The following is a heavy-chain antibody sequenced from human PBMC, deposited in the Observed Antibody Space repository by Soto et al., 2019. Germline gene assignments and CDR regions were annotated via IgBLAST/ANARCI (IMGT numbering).Heavy chain of an antibody. CDR2: IDPEGST. V-gene: IGHV4-4*07. CDR1: GGSITTYY. D-gene: IGHD6-19*01. CDR3: AREEVKQWLVPPIQFIQH. Sequence: QVQLQESGPGLVMPSETLSLTCTVSGGSITTYYWNWIRQPAGEGLEWIGRIDPEGSTNYNPSLRSRVTLSLDTTNNLFSLKLTSVTAADTAVYYCAREEVKQWLVPPIQFIQHWGQGTLVSVSS. J-gene: IGHJ1*01.